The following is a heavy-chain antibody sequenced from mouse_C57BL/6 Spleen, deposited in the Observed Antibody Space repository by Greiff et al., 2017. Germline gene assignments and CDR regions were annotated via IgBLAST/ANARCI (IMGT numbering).Heavy chain of an antibody. V-gene: IGHV5-2*01. CDR2: INSDGGST. CDR1: EYAFPSHD. D-gene: IGHD6-1*01. CDR3: ARGSANWYFDV. J-gene: IGHJ1*03. Sequence: EVKLVESGGGLVQPGESLKLSCASTEYAFPSHDMSWVRKTPGKSLELVAAINSDGGSTYYPDTMERRFIISRDNTKKILYLQMSSLRSEDTALYYGARGSANWYFDVWGTGTTVTVSS.